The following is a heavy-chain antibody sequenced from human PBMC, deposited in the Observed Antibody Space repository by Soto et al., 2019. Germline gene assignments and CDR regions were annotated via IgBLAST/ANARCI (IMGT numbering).Heavy chain of an antibody. J-gene: IGHJ5*02. CDR2: INHSGST. CDR3: ARELTDIVLIVSINWFDP. D-gene: IGHD2-8*01. CDR1: GGSFSGYY. Sequence: SETLSLTCAVYGGSFSGYYWSWIRQPPGKGLEWIGEINHSGSTNYNPSLKSRVTISVDTSKNQFSLKLSSVTAADTAVYYCARELTDIVLIVSINWFDPWGQGTLVTVSS. V-gene: IGHV4-34*01.